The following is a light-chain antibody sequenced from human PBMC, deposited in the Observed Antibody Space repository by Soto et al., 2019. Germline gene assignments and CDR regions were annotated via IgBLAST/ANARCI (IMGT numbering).Light chain of an antibody. J-gene: IGKJ4*01. CDR3: QRYNNWPLT. CDR1: QSIGST. Sequence: EIVMTQSPATLSVSPGERATLSCRASQSIGSTLAWYQQKPGQTPRLLIYGASTRATGVPARFSGSGSGTDFTLTISSLQPEDSAVYYCQRYNNWPLTFGGGTKLEIK. CDR2: GAS. V-gene: IGKV3-15*01.